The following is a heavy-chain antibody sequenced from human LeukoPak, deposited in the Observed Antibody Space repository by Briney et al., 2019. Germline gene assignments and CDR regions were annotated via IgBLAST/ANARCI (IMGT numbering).Heavy chain of an antibody. D-gene: IGHD2-2*01. Sequence: PSETLSLTCTVSGGSISSYYWSWIRQPPGKGLEWIGYIYYSGSTNYNPSLKSRVTISVDTSKNQFSLKLSSVTAADTAVCYCARVVVVPAAMFSYYYYMDVWGKGTTVTISS. V-gene: IGHV4-59*01. CDR2: IYYSGST. J-gene: IGHJ6*03. CDR3: ARVVVVPAAMFSYYYYMDV. CDR1: GGSISSYY.